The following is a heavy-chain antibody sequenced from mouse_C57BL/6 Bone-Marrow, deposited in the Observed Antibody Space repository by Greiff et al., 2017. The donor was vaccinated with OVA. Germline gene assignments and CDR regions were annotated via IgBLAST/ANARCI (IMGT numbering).Heavy chain of an antibody. CDR3: ARPYFEGYYAMDY. J-gene: IGHJ4*01. CDR1: GFSLTSYG. V-gene: IGHV2-6*03. Sequence: QVQLQQSGPGLVQPSQSLSITCTVSGFSLTSYGVHWVRQPPGKGLEWLVVIWSDGSTTYNSALKSRLSISKDNSKSQVFLKMNSLQTDDTAMYYCARPYFEGYYAMDYWGQGTSVTVSS. CDR2: IWSDGST. D-gene: IGHD2-4*01.